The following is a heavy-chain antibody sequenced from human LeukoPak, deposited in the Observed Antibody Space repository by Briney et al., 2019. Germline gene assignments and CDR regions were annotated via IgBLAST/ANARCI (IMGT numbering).Heavy chain of an antibody. D-gene: IGHD3-9*01. CDR3: ARPTTIDAFDI. J-gene: IGHJ3*02. CDR2: IYTSGST. Sequence: SETLSLTCTVSGGSISSGSYYWSRIRQPAGKGLEWIGRIYTSGSTNYNPSLKSRVTISVDTSKNQFSLKLSSVTAADTAVYYCARPTTIDAFDIWGQGTMVTVSS. CDR1: GGSISSGSYY. V-gene: IGHV4-61*02.